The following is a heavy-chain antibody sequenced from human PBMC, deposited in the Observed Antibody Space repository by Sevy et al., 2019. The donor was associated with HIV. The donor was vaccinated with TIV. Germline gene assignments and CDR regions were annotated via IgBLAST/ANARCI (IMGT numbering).Heavy chain of an antibody. J-gene: IGHJ4*02. D-gene: IGHD6-19*01. CDR3: ARVSYSSGLVLDY. V-gene: IGHV1-2*02. Sequence: ASVKVSCKASGYTFTGYYMHWVRQAPGQGLEWMGWINPNSGGTNYAQKFQGRVTMTRDTSISTAYMEQGRLRSDDTAVYYCARVSYSSGLVLDYWGQGTLVTVSS. CDR1: GYTFTGYY. CDR2: INPNSGGT.